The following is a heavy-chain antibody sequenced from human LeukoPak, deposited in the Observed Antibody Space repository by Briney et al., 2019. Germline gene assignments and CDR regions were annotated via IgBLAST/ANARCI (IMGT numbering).Heavy chain of an antibody. CDR1: GFTFSDYY. V-gene: IGHV3-53*01. CDR2: MYSGGGT. D-gene: IGHD1-1*01. CDR3: ARYDNGKDYFDY. Sequence: GGSLRLSCAASGFTFSDYYMSWIRQAPGKGLEWFSLMYSGGGTSYADSVKGRFTISRDTSKNTLYLQMSSLRAEDTALYYCARYDNGKDYFDYWGQGTLVTVSS. J-gene: IGHJ4*02.